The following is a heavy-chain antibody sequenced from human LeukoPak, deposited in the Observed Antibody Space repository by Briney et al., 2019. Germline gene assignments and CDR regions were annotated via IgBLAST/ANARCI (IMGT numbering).Heavy chain of an antibody. CDR2: INPNSGAT. J-gene: IGHJ4*02. CDR3: ASPFPRTTDFDY. CDR1: GYSFNTFG. Sequence: GASVKVSCTTSGYSFNTFGLTWVRQAPGQGLEWMGWINPNSGATNYAQKFQGRITMSRDTSISTAYMELYRLRSDDTAVYYCASPFPRTTDFDYWGQGTLVTVSS. D-gene: IGHD2/OR15-2a*01. V-gene: IGHV1-2*02.